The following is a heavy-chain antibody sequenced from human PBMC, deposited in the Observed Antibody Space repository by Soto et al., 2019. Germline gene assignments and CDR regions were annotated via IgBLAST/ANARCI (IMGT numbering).Heavy chain of an antibody. D-gene: IGHD3-10*01. CDR3: AKYGRGSGSHYNSFGY. CDR1: GFTVGNNY. CDR2: IYSTGTT. J-gene: IGHJ4*02. Sequence: EVQLVESGGGLIQPGGSLKLSCAASGFTVGNNYMSWVRQAPGKGLEWVSLIYSTGTTKYADSVKGRFTVSRDNAKNTLYLQMNSLRAEDTAVYYCAKYGRGSGSHYNSFGYGGQGTLVTVSS. V-gene: IGHV3-53*01.